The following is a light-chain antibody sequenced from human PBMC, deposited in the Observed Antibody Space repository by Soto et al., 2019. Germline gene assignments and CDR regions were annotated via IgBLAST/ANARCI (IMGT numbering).Light chain of an antibody. Sequence: HSVLTQPPSLSATPGQRVNISGSGSFSNIGDNAVNWYQQLPGAAPKLLIYLNDQRPSGVPDRFSGSKSGTSAFLAISGLQSEDEADYYCAAWDDSLNALFGTGTKVTVL. CDR2: LND. CDR3: AAWDDSLNAL. CDR1: FSNIGDNA. J-gene: IGLJ1*01. V-gene: IGLV1-44*01.